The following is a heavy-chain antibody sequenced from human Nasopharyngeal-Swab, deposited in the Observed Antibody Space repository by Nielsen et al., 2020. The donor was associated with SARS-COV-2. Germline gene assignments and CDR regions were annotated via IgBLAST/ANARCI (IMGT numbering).Heavy chain of an antibody. CDR1: GGAFGGFY. CDR3: ARGRRERAPRYYYYGMDV. Sequence: SETLSLTCAVYGGAFGGFYWSWIRQSPGEGLEWIGEINPSGGTDYNPSLKSRVSMSVDTSKNQVFLNLKAVTAADTGLHYCARGRRERAPRYYYYGMDVWGQGTTVSVS. CDR2: INPSGGT. D-gene: IGHD1-1*01. V-gene: IGHV4-34*01. J-gene: IGHJ6*02.